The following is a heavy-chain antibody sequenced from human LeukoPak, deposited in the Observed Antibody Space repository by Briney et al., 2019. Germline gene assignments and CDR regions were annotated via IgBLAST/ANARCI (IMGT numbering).Heavy chain of an antibody. Sequence: PSETLSFTCNVSGGSISSSSYYWSWIRQPPGKGLEWIGYIYHSGSTNYNPSLKSRITISVDTSQNQFSLKLSSVTAADTAVYYCARDGYSGSDALWGQGTLVTVSS. V-gene: IGHV4-61*01. CDR1: GGSISSSSYY. CDR3: ARDGYSGSDAL. D-gene: IGHD5-12*01. CDR2: IYHSGST. J-gene: IGHJ4*02.